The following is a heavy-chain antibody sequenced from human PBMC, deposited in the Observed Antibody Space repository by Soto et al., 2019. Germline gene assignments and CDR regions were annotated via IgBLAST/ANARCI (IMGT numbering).Heavy chain of an antibody. J-gene: IGHJ6*03. CDR3: TRHAGGQVEHSFFYDFMDV. Sequence: EVQLVESGGGLVQPGGSLKLACLASGFPLSDSAIHWVRKASGKELEWVGRIRSKTNNYATTYGAPVRGRFTLSRDDSKNPAYLQMNNLESEDAAVYYCTRHAGGQVEHSFFYDFMDVWGKGTTVSV. CDR2: IRSKTNNYAT. CDR1: GFPLSDSA. V-gene: IGHV3-73*01. D-gene: IGHD2-15*01.